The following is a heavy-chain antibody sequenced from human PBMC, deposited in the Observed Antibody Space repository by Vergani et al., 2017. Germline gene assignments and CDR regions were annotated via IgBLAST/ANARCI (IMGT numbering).Heavy chain of an antibody. J-gene: IGHJ3*02. D-gene: IGHD3-3*01. CDR1: GGSISSSSYY. V-gene: IGHV4-39*01. Sequence: QLQLPESGPGLVKPSETLSLTCTVSGGSISSSSYYWGWIRQPPGKGLEWIGSIYYSGSTYYNPSLKSRVTIPVDTSKNQFSLKLSSVTAADTAVYYCASEVYDFWSGYSGAFDIWGQGTMVTVSS. CDR2: IYYSGST. CDR3: ASEVYDFWSGYSGAFDI.